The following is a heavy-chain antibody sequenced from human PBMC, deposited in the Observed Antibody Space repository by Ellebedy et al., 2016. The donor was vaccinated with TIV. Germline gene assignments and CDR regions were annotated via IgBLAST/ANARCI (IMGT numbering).Heavy chain of an antibody. CDR3: ARGGGIAVARSPFDY. V-gene: IGHV3-30*01. D-gene: IGHD6-19*01. CDR2: ISYDGSNK. J-gene: IGHJ4*02. CDR1: GFTFSSYA. Sequence: PGGSLRLSCAASGFTFSSYAMHWVRQAPGKGPEWVAVISYDGSNKYYADSVKGRFTISRDNSKNTLYLQMNSLRAEDTAVYYCARGGGIAVARSPFDYWGQGTLVTVSS.